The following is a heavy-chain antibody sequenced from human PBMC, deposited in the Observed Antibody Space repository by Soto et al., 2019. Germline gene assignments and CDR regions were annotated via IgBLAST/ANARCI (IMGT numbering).Heavy chain of an antibody. V-gene: IGHV4-31*01. Sequence: SETLSLTCTVSGDSISSGGYYWSWIRHHPGTSQEWIGYIYYSGTTYYNPSLESQVTISADMSENQFSLKVNSVTVADTAMYYCAKDLLVVGVTPAYYWGQGTLVTVSS. CDR3: AKDLLVVGVTPAYY. D-gene: IGHD1-26*01. CDR2: IYYSGTT. J-gene: IGHJ4*02. CDR1: GDSISSGGYY.